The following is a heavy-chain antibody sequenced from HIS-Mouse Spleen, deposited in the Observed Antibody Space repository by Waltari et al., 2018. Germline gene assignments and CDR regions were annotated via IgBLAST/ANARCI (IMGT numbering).Heavy chain of an antibody. CDR1: GGSISSSSYY. CDR3: ARLAVAGTY. V-gene: IGHV4-39*07. CDR2: IYYSGGT. D-gene: IGHD6-13*01. J-gene: IGHJ4*02. Sequence: QLQLQESGPGLVKPSETLSLTCTVSGGSISSSSYYWGWIRQPPGKGLEWNGSIYYSGGTSHNPSLKSRVTISVDTSKNQFSLKLSSVTAADTAVYYCARLAVAGTYWGQGTLVTVSS.